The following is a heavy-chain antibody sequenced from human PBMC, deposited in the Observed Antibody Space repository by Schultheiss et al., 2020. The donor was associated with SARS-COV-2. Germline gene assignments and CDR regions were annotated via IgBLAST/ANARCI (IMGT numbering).Heavy chain of an antibody. V-gene: IGHV4-34*01. CDR3: ASSLTVFGVVKYYYGMDV. Sequence: SETLSLICAVYSGSFSGYYWSWIRQPPGKGLEWIGEINHSGSTNYNPSLKSRVTISVDTSKNQFSLKLSSVTSADTAVYYCASSLTVFGVVKYYYGMDVWGQGATVTVSS. CDR2: INHSGST. CDR1: SGSFSGYY. J-gene: IGHJ6*02. D-gene: IGHD3-3*01.